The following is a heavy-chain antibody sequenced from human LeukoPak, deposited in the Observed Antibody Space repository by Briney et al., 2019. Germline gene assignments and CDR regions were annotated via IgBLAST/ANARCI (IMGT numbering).Heavy chain of an antibody. V-gene: IGHV3-30*02. D-gene: IGHD6-13*01. J-gene: IGHJ3*02. Sequence: GGSLRLSCAASGFTFSSYGMHWVRQAPGKGLEWVAFIRYDGSNKYYADSVKGRFTISRDNSKNTLYLQMNSLRAEDTTVYYCAKDLIAAAGTAFDIWGQGTMVTVSS. CDR2: IRYDGSNK. CDR1: GFTFSSYG. CDR3: AKDLIAAAGTAFDI.